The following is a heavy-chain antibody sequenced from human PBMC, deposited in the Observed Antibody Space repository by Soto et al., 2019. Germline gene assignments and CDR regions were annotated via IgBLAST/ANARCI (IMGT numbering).Heavy chain of an antibody. Sequence: GESLKISCKGSGYSFTSYWISWVRQMPGKGLEWMGRIDPSDSYTNYSPSFQGHVTISADRSISTAYLQWSSLKASDTAMYYCASAYYYDSSGYSAFDIWGQGTMVTVSS. D-gene: IGHD3-22*01. CDR3: ASAYYYDSSGYSAFDI. CDR2: IDPSDSYT. J-gene: IGHJ3*02. CDR1: GYSFTSYW. V-gene: IGHV5-10-1*01.